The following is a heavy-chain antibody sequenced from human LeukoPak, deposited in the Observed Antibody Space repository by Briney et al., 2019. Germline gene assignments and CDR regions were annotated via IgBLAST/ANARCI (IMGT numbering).Heavy chain of an antibody. CDR2: IYSGGST. J-gene: IGHJ4*02. V-gene: IGHV3-66*01. D-gene: IGHD5-24*01. Sequence: GGSLRLSCAASGFTVSSNYMSWVRQAPGKGLEWVSVIYSGGSTYYADSVKGRSTISRDNSKNTLYLQMNSPRAEDTAVYYCARERDGYNYFDYWGQGTLVTVSS. CDR3: ARERDGYNYFDY. CDR1: GFTVSSNY.